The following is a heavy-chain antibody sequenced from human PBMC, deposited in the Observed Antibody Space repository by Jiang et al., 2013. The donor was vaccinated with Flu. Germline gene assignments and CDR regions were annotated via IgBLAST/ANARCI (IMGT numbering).Heavy chain of an antibody. V-gene: IGHV1-8*01. D-gene: IGHD5-24*01. Sequence: VSCKASGYTFTNNGINWVRQATGQGLEWMAWMNPSNGNTGYAQKFQGRVTLTRDTSISTAYMELSSLRSEDTAVYYCGRAGDEMATINYWGQGTLVTVSS. J-gene: IGHJ4*02. CDR3: GRAGDEMATINY. CDR1: GYTFTNNG. CDR2: MNPSNGNT.